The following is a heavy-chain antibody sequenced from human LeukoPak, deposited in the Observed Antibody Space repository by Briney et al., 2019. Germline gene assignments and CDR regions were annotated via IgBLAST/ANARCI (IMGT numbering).Heavy chain of an antibody. CDR2: IYYSGST. J-gene: IGHJ6*02. CDR3: ASTSKWFHYYYYYGMDV. CDR1: GGSISSYY. D-gene: IGHD3-22*01. Sequence: PSETLSLTCTVSGGSISSYYWSWIRQPPGKGLEWIGYIYYSGSTNYNPSLKSRVTISVDTSKNQFSLKLSSVTAADTAVYYCASTSKWFHYYYYYGMDVWGQGTTVIVSS. V-gene: IGHV4-59*01.